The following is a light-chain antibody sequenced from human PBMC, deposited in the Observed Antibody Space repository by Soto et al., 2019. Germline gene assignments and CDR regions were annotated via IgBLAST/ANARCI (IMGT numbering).Light chain of an antibody. CDR2: AAS. CDR1: QGVNSTY. V-gene: IGKV3-20*01. J-gene: IGKJ3*01. Sequence: IVLTQSPVTLSLSPGERATLSCRASQGVNSTYVAWYQQKPGQAPRLLIYAASIRATGIPDRFSGSGSGTDFLLTISRLEPEDFVVYYCQHYGSSFTFGPGTKVDIK. CDR3: QHYGSSFT.